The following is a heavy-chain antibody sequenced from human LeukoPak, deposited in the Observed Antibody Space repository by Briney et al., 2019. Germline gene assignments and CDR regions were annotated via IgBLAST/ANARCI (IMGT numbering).Heavy chain of an antibody. J-gene: IGHJ4*02. D-gene: IGHD3-22*01. CDR1: GFTFSSYW. CDR2: IKQDGSEK. V-gene: IGHV3-7*01. CDR3: ARVLWDYYDKGYFDY. Sequence: GGSLRLSCAASGFTFSSYWMSWVRQAPGKGLEWVANIKQDGSEKYYVDSVEGRFTISRDNAKNSLYLQMNSLRAEDTAVYYCARVLWDYYDKGYFDYWGQGTLVTVSS.